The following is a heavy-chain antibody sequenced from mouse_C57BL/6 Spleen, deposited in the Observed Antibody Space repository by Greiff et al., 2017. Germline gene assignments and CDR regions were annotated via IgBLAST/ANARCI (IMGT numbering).Heavy chain of an antibody. V-gene: IGHV1-69*01. CDR1: GYTFTSYW. CDR3: ARYGSSPERYFDV. D-gene: IGHD1-1*01. J-gene: IGHJ1*03. Sequence: VQLQQPGAELVMPGASVKLSCKASGYTFTSYWMHWVKQRPGQGLEWIGEIDPSDSYTNYNPKFKGKSTLTVDKSSSTAYMQLSSLTSEDSAVYYCARYGSSPERYFDVWGTGTTVTVSS. CDR2: IDPSDSYT.